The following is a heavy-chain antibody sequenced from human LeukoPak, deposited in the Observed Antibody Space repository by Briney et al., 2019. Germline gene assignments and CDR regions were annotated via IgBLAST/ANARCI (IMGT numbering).Heavy chain of an antibody. CDR1: GDSVSSNSAA. Sequence: SQTLSLTCAISGDSVSSNSAAWNWIRQSPSRGLEWLGRTYYRSKWYNDYAVSVKSRITINPDTSKNQFSLQLNSVTPEDTAVYYCARDRGVATIPVGYLDYWGQGTLVTVSS. V-gene: IGHV6-1*01. CDR2: TYYRSKWYN. J-gene: IGHJ4*02. CDR3: ARDRGVATIPVGYLDY. D-gene: IGHD5-12*01.